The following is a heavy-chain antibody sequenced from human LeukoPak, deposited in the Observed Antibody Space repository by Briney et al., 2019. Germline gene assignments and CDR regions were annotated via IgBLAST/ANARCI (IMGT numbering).Heavy chain of an antibody. J-gene: IGHJ1*01. CDR3: ARDKAVTTEVTQYFQH. CDR1: GYTLTNYG. D-gene: IGHD4-11*01. V-gene: IGHV1-18*01. CDR2: ISAYNGYT. Sequence: ASVKVSCKASGYTLTNYGVSWVRQAPGQGLEWMGWISAYNGYTNYAQKYQFRVTMTTDTSTSTAYMELRSLTSDDTAEYYCARDKAVTTEVTQYFQHWGQGTLVTVSS.